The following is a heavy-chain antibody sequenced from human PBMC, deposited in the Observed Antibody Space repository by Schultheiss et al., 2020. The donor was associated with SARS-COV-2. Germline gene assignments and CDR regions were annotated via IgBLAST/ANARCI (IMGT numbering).Heavy chain of an antibody. V-gene: IGHV1-3*02. J-gene: IGHJ4*02. CDR2: SNAGNGNT. CDR1: GYTFTSYA. CDR3: ASVSEYYDILTGLD. Sequence: ASVKVSCKASGYTFTSYAMHWVRQAPGQRLEWMGWSNAGNGNTKYSQEFQGRVTITRDTSASTAYMELSSLRSEDTAVYYCASVSEYYDILTGLDWGQGTLVTVSS. D-gene: IGHD3-9*01.